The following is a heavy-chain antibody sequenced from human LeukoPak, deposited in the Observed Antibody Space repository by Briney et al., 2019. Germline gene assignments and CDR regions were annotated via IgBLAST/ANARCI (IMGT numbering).Heavy chain of an antibody. D-gene: IGHD1-26*01. V-gene: IGHV3-23*01. Sequence: GGSLRLSWPASGFIFSSYAMSWVRQAPGKGLEWVSAISGSGGSAYYADSVKGRFTISRDNSKNTLYLQMNSLRAEDTAVYYCAKQGGGSAGYWGQGTLVTVSS. CDR3: AKQGGGSAGY. J-gene: IGHJ4*02. CDR2: ISGSGGSA. CDR1: GFIFSSYA.